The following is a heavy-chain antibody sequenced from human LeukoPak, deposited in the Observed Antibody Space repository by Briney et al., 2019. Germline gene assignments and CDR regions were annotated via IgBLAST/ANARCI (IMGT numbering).Heavy chain of an antibody. CDR3: ARDRYSSGGLDV. D-gene: IGHD3-22*01. V-gene: IGHV3-7*04. CDR1: GFTFSNYW. Sequence: GGSLILSCAASGFTFSNYWMSWVRQAPGKGLEWVANIKRDGSEKYYVDSVKGRFTISRDNAKNSLYLQMNSLRAEDTAVYYCARDRYSSGGLDVWGQGTTVTVSS. J-gene: IGHJ6*02. CDR2: IKRDGSEK.